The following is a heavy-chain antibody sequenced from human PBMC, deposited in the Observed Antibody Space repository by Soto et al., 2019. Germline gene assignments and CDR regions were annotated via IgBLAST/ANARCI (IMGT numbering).Heavy chain of an antibody. CDR3: GRTYSSSWSPFDH. V-gene: IGHV4-34*01. Sequence: SETLSLTCAVYGGSFSGYYWSWIRQPPGKGLEWIGEINQSGSTNYNPSLKSRVTISVDTSKNQFSLKLSSVTAADTAVYYCGRTYSSSWSPFDHWGQGTLVTVSS. D-gene: IGHD6-13*01. CDR1: GGSFSGYY. J-gene: IGHJ4*02. CDR2: INQSGST.